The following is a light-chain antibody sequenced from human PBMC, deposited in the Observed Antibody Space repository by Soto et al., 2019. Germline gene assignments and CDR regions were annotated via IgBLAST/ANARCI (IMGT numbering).Light chain of an antibody. J-gene: IGKJ2*01. V-gene: IGKV1-33*01. CDR2: DAS. CDR1: QDISNY. CDR3: QQYDNLPYT. Sequence: DIQMTQSPSSLSASEGDRVTITCQASQDISNYLNWYQQKPGKAPKLLIYDASNLETGDPSRFSGSGSGTDFTFTISSLQPEDIATYYCQQYDNLPYTFGQGTKLELK.